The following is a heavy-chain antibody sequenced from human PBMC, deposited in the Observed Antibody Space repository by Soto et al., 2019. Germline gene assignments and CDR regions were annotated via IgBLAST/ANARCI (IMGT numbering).Heavy chain of an antibody. J-gene: IGHJ4*02. CDR2: IYYSGST. D-gene: IGHD6-19*01. CDR1: GGSISSHSHY. Sequence: PSETLSLTCTVSGGSISSHSHYWGWLRQPPGKGLEWIGSIYYSGSTYYNPSLKSRVTISVDTSKNQFSLKLSSVTAADTAVYYCARHIAVAVKQSYYFDYWGQGTLVTVSS. V-gene: IGHV4-39*01. CDR3: ARHIAVAVKQSYYFDY.